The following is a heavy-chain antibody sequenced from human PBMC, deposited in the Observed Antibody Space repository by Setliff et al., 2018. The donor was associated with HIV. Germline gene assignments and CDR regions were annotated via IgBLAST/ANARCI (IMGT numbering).Heavy chain of an antibody. J-gene: IGHJ4*02. CDR3: ARGLSFYDPGGFDY. D-gene: IGHD3-22*01. V-gene: IGHV4-31*03. CDR1: GGSISSGGYY. Sequence: SETLSLTCTVSGGSISSGGYYWNWIRQHPGKGLEWIGYIYYTGSTYYNPSLKSRVIISVDTSKNQFSLKVSSVTAADTAVYYCARGLSFYDPGGFDYWGQGTLVTVSS. CDR2: IYYTGST.